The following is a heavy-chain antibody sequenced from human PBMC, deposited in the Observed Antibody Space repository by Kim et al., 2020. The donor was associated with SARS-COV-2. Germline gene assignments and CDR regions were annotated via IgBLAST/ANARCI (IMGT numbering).Heavy chain of an antibody. V-gene: IGHV4-31*03. CDR2: IYYSGSS. Sequence: SETLSLTCTVSGGSISSGGYYWSWIRQHPGKGLEWIGYIYYSGSSYYNPSLKSRVTISVDTSKNQSSMKLSSVTAADTAVYYCAKTRMTGIAAAPPQHWGQGTRVTVPS. CDR1: GGSISSGGYY. CDR3: AKTRMTGIAAAPPQH. J-gene: IGHJ1*01. D-gene: IGHD6-13*01.